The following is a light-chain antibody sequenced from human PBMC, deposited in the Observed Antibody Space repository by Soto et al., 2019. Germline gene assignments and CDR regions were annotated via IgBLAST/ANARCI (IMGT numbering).Light chain of an antibody. V-gene: IGKV3-20*01. J-gene: IGKJ3*01. Sequence: EIVLTQSPGTLSLSPGERATLSCRASESVSSRYLGWYQQTPGQAPRLLISGASSRATGIPDRFSGSGSGTDVSLTINRLEPEDFAVYYCQAYGDSFLFSFGQGTKV. CDR1: ESVSSRY. CDR2: GAS. CDR3: QAYGDSFLFS.